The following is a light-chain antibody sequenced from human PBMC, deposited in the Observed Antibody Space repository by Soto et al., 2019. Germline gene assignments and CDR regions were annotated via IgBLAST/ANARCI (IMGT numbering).Light chain of an antibody. J-gene: IGLJ3*02. CDR1: SSNIGSNY. V-gene: IGLV1-47*01. CDR2: RNN. CDR3: AAWDDSLSGWV. Sequence: QSVLTQPPSASGTPGQRVTISCSGSSSNIGSNYVYWYQRLPGTAPKLLIYRNNQRPSGVPDRFSGSKSGTSASLAISGLRPEDEADYYCAAWDDSLSGWVFGGGTKLTVL.